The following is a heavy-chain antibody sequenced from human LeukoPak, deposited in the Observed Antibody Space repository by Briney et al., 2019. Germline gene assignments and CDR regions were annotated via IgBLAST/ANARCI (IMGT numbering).Heavy chain of an antibody. J-gene: IGHJ4*02. D-gene: IGHD3-22*01. CDR1: GYTFTSYG. Sequence: VASVKVSCKASGYTFTSYGISWVRQAPGQGLEWMGWISAYNGNTNYAQKLQGRVTMTTDTSTSTAYMELRSLRSDDTAVYYCARIKGYYDSSGYSRWIDYWGQGTLVTVSS. CDR2: ISAYNGNT. V-gene: IGHV1-18*01. CDR3: ARIKGYYDSSGYSRWIDY.